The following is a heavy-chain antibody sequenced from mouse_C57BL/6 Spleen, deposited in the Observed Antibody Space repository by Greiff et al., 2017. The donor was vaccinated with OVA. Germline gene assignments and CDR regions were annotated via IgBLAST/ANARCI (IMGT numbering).Heavy chain of an antibody. V-gene: IGHV1-82*01. J-gene: IGHJ3*01. CDR2: IYPGDGDT. CDR1: GYAFSSSW. Sequence: VQLQQSGPELVKPGASVKISCKASGYAFSSSWMNWVKQRPGTGLEWIGRIYPGDGDTNYNGKFKGKATLTADKSSSTAYMQLSSLTSEDSAVYFCARSYDGYTWFAYWGQGTLVTVSA. D-gene: IGHD2-3*01. CDR3: ARSYDGYTWFAY.